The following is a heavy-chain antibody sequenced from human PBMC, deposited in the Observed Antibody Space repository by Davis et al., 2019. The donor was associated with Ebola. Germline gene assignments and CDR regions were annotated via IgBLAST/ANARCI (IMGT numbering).Heavy chain of an antibody. CDR2: IVVGSGNT. V-gene: IGHV1-58*01. D-gene: IGHD4-17*01. J-gene: IGHJ4*02. CDR1: GLTFSSSI. CDR3: AADSLSTDTPFDF. Sequence: AASVKVSCKAFGLTFSSSIVQWVRHARGQRPEWIGWIVVGSGNTDYAEKFQERLTITRDMSTGTVYMDLSSLRSEDTAIYYCAADSLSTDTPFDFWGQGTLVTVSS.